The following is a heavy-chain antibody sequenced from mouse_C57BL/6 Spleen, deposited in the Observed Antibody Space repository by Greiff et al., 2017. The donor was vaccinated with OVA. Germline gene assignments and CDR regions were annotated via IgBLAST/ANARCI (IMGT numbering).Heavy chain of an antibody. CDR1: GYTFTSYN. CDR3: ASATVVATDAMDY. V-gene: IGHV1-12*01. Sequence: SGAELVRPGASVKMSCKASGYTFTSYNMHWVKQTPRQGLEWIGAIYPGNGDTSYNQKFKGKATLTVDKSSSTAYMQLSSLTSEDSAVYFCASATVVATDAMDYWGQGTSVTVSS. CDR2: IYPGNGDT. D-gene: IGHD1-1*01. J-gene: IGHJ4*01.